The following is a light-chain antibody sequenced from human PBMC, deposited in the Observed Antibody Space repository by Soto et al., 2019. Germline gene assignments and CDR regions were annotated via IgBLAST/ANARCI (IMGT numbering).Light chain of an antibody. CDR1: SSDVGGYNY. Sequence: QSVLTQPASVSGSPGQSITIYCTGTSSDVGGYNYVSWYQHHPGKAPKLMIYEVSNRPSGVSNRFSGSKSGNTASLTISGLQAEDEAGYYCSSYTSSSTYVVFGGGTKLTVL. J-gene: IGLJ2*01. V-gene: IGLV2-14*01. CDR2: EVS. CDR3: SSYTSSSTYVV.